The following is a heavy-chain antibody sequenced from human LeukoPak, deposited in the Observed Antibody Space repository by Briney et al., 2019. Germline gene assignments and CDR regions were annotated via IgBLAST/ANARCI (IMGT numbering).Heavy chain of an antibody. J-gene: IGHJ4*02. Sequence: SETLSLTCAVHGLSFSGYYWSWIRQPPGKGLEWIGEINHSGSTNYNPSLKSRVTISVDTSKNQFSLKLSSVTAADTAVYYCARKNQWLAQFDYWGQGTLVTVSS. CDR3: ARKNQWLAQFDY. CDR1: GLSFSGYY. V-gene: IGHV4-34*01. D-gene: IGHD6-19*01. CDR2: INHSGST.